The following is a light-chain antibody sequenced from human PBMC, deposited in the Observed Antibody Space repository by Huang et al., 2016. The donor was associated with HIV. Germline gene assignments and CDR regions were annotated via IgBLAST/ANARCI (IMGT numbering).Light chain of an antibody. J-gene: IGKJ1*01. CDR2: DLS. V-gene: IGKV3-15*01. CDR1: QSVKR. CDR3: QQYDDWPPWS. Sequence: EIVMTQSPPTLSASPGERATLSCRASQSVKRLAWYQQRPGQAPNLLVYDLSFRATGTPARFSGSGSGTDFTLTINTLQSEDFALYYCQQYDDWPPWSFGQGTRVDMK.